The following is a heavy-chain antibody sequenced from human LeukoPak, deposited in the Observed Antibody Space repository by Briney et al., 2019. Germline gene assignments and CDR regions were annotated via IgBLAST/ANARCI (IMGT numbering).Heavy chain of an antibody. CDR2: INHTGRT. CDR1: GGSFSANY. V-gene: IGHV4-34*01. J-gene: IGHJ4*02. Sequence: PSETLSLTCAVSGGSFSANYWSWIRQPPGEGPEWIGEINHTGRTNYNPSLKSRVTISVDTSKNQFSLKLSSVTAADTAVYYCARDKYYYGSGSYVHFDYWGQGTLVTVSS. CDR3: ARDKYYYGSGSYVHFDY. D-gene: IGHD3-10*01.